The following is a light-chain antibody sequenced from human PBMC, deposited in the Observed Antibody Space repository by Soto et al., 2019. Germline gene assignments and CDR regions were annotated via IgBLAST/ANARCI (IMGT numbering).Light chain of an antibody. CDR3: GSYSSSTWV. Sequence: QSVLTQPASVSGSPGQSITISCTGTTSDVGSYNYVSWYQQHPGKVPKLMIYEVTNRPSGVSNRFSGSKSGNTASLTISGLQAEDEADYYCGSYSSSTWVFGGGTKVTVL. CDR1: TSDVGSYNY. J-gene: IGLJ3*02. CDR2: EVT. V-gene: IGLV2-14*01.